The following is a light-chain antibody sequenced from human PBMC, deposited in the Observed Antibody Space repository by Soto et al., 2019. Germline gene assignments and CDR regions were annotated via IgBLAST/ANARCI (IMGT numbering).Light chain of an antibody. CDR1: QTVNNN. V-gene: IGKV3-15*01. CDR2: GAS. J-gene: IGKJ1*01. CDR3: QQYNNWPQT. Sequence: VMTQAPATLSVSPGEGATLSCRASQTVNNNVAWYQLKDGQVPRLLIYGASTRATDIPDRFSGSGSGTDCTLTSSILQSEDFTEYHCQQYNNWPQTFGQGTKVEIK.